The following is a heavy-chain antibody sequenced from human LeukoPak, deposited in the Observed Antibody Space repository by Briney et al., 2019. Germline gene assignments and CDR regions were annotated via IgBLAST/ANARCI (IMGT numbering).Heavy chain of an antibody. Sequence: GGSLRLSCAASGFTFSTYGMHWVRQAPGKGLEWVAFIRLDGVTTYHADSVKGRFTISRDNCKNTLYLQMNSLRTVDTAMYYCAKGYDTRHWGQGTLVIVSS. V-gene: IGHV3-30*02. CDR2: IRLDGVTT. CDR1: GFTFSTYG. J-gene: IGHJ1*01. D-gene: IGHD3-9*01. CDR3: AKGYDTRH.